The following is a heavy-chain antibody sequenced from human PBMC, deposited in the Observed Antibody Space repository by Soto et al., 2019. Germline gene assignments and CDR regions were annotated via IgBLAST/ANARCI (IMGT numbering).Heavy chain of an antibody. CDR1: GFTFSSYA. D-gene: IGHD6-13*01. CDR2: ISGSGGRT. CDR3: AKGPCIAAAGTLDY. V-gene: IGHV3-23*01. Sequence: EVQLLESGGGLVQPGGSLRLSCAASGFTFSSYAMSWVRQAPGKGLEWVSAISGSGGRTYYADSVKGRFTISRDNSKNTLHQQMNSLRAEDTAVYYCAKGPCIAAAGTLDYWGQGTLVTVSS. J-gene: IGHJ4*02.